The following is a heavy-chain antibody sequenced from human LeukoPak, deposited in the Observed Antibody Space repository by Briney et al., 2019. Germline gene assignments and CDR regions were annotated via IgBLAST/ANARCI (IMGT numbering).Heavy chain of an antibody. CDR3: ARGDSSYYYMGV. V-gene: IGHV3-13*01. CDR2: IGAAGDT. J-gene: IGHJ6*03. D-gene: IGHD3-22*01. CDR1: GFIFSSYD. Sequence: GGSLRLSCAASGFIFSSYDMHWVRQATGKGLEWVSAIGAAGDTYYPGSVKGRFTISRENAKNSLYLQMNSLRDGDTAVYYCARGDSSYYYMGVWGKGTTVTVSS.